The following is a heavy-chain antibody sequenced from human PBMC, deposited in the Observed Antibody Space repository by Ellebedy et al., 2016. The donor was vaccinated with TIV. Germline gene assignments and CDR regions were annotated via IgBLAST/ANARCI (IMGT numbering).Heavy chain of an antibody. V-gene: IGHV1-46*01. J-gene: IGHJ6*02. CDR2: INPSGGST. Sequence: ASVKVSCKASGYTFTSYYIHWVRQAPGQGLEWMGIINPSGGSTSYAQKFQGRVTMTRDTSTSTAYMELSSLRSEDTAVYYCARFGFGDPGYYYYGMDVWGQGTTVTVSS. CDR1: GYTFTSYY. D-gene: IGHD3-10*01. CDR3: ARFGFGDPGYYYYGMDV.